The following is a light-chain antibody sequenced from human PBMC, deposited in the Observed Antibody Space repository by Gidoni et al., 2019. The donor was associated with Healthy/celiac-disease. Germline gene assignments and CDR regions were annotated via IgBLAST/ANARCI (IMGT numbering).Light chain of an antibody. CDR1: QSVSSSY. V-gene: IGKV3-20*01. CDR3: QQYGSSLYT. CDR2: GAS. J-gene: IGKJ2*01. Sequence: EIVLTQSPGTPSLSPGERATLTCRGRQSVSSSYLAWYQQKPGQAPRLLIYGASSRATGIPDRFSGSGSGTDFTLTISRLEPEDFAVYYCQQYGSSLYTFGQGTKLEIK.